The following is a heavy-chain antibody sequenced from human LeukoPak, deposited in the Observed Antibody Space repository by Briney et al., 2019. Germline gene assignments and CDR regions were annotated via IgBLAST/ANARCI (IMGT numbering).Heavy chain of an antibody. Sequence: PSETLSLTCAVYGGSFSGYYWSWIRQPPGKGLEWIGEINHSGSTNYNPSLKSRVTISVDTSKNQFSLKLSSVTAADTAVYYCARDINKGWFDPWGQGTQVTVSS. D-gene: IGHD1/OR15-1a*01. CDR3: ARDINKGWFDP. J-gene: IGHJ5*02. CDR1: GGSFSGYY. CDR2: INHSGST. V-gene: IGHV4-34*01.